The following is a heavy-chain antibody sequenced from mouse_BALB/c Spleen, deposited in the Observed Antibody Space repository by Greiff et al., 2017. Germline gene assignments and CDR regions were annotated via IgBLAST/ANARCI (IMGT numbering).Heavy chain of an antibody. CDR3: VRLWSYYAMDY. D-gene: IGHD6-1*01. CDR2: IRSKSNNYAT. CDR1: GFTFNTYA. Sequence: EVKLMESGGGLVQPKGSLKLSCAASGFTFNTYAMNWVRQAPGKVLEWVARIRSKSNNYATYYADSVKDRFTISRDDSQSMLYLQMNNLKTEDTAMYYFVRLWSYYAMDYWGQGTSVTVSS. J-gene: IGHJ4*01. V-gene: IGHV10-1*02.